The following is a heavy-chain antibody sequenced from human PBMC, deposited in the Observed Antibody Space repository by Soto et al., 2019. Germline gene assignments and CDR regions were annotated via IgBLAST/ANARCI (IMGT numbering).Heavy chain of an antibody. V-gene: IGHV4-4*02. CDR3: ARSSRYAYDSSEGNFDY. J-gene: IGHJ4*02. D-gene: IGHD3-22*01. Sequence: QVQLQESGPGLVKPSGTLSLTCAVSGVSISSNNWWSWVRQPPGKGLEWIGEMYHTGSTNYNPSLKSRVTISVDQPKNQFSLKLSSVTAADTAVYFCARSSRYAYDSSEGNFDYWGQGTLVTVSS. CDR1: GVSISSNNW. CDR2: MYHTGST.